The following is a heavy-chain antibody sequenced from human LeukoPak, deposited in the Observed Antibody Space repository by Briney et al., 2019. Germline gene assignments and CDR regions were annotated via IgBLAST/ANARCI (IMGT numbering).Heavy chain of an antibody. CDR2: INPNSGGT. CDR1: GYTFTGYY. J-gene: IGHJ4*02. V-gene: IGHV1-2*06. D-gene: IGHD6-19*01. CDR3: AREGYSSGHFDY. Sequence: ASAKVSCKASGYTFTGYYMHWVRQAPGQGLEWMGRINPNSGGTNYAQKFQGRVTMTRDTSISTAYMELSRLRSDDTAVYYCAREGYSSGHFDYWGQGTLVTVSS.